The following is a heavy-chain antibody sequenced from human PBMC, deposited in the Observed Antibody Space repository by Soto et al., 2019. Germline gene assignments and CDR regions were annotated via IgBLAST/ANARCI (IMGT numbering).Heavy chain of an antibody. D-gene: IGHD3-22*01. V-gene: IGHV1-3*01. Sequence: QVQLVQSGAEVKKPGASVKVSCKASGYTFTSYAMHWVRQAPGQRLEWMGWINAGNGNTKYSQKFQGRVTIPRDTSASTAYMELSSLRSEDTAVYYCARDRLMIVVAEGSFDIWGQGTMVTVSS. J-gene: IGHJ3*02. CDR1: GYTFTSYA. CDR2: INAGNGNT. CDR3: ARDRLMIVVAEGSFDI.